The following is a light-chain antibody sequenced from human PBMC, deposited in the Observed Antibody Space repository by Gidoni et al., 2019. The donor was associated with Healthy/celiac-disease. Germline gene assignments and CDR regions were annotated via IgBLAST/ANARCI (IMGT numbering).Light chain of an antibody. CDR3: QVWDSSTGV. Sequence: SYEQTPPPSASCALGQTTRITSGGNNMGSKNVHWYQQKPGQAPVLVIYRDSNRPSGIPERFSGSNSGNTATLTIRRAQAWDEADYYCQVWDSSTGVFGGGTKLTVL. V-gene: IGLV3-9*01. CDR2: RDS. CDR1: NMGSKN. J-gene: IGLJ2*01.